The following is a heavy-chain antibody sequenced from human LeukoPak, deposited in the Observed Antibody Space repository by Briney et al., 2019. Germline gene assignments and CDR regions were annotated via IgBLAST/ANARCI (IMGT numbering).Heavy chain of an antibody. J-gene: IGHJ3*02. Sequence: AGGSLRLSCAASRFTFSGSWMAWVRQAPGQGLEWVATIKEDGSQKYYIDFVKGRFTISRDNAKNSLFLQMNSLRVEDTAVYFCVRNLAYNSFDIWGQGTMVTVSS. CDR3: VRNLAYNSFDI. CDR1: RFTFSGSW. D-gene: IGHD5-24*01. CDR2: IKEDGSQK. V-gene: IGHV3-7*01.